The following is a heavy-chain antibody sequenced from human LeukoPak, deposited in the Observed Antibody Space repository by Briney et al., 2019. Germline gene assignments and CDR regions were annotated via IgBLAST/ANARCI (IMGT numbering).Heavy chain of an antibody. D-gene: IGHD6-19*01. CDR2: IYYSGSP. J-gene: IGHJ4*02. V-gene: IGHV4-59*01. CDR1: GGSISSYY. Sequence: SETLSLTCTVSGGSISSYYWSWIRQPPGRGLEWIGYIYYSGSPNYNPSLTSRVTISVDTSKNQFSLKLSSVTAADTAVYYCARGGRKAVAGPDYWGQGTLVTVSS. CDR3: ARGGRKAVAGPDY.